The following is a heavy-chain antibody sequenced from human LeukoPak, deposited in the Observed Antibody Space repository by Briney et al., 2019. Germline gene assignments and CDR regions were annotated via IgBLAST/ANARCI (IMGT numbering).Heavy chain of an antibody. Sequence: GGSLRLSCAASGFPFVTYWMHWVRQAPGKGLVWVSHLSTDGSSPTYGDSAKGRFTISRDNSKNTLYLQMNSLRAEDTAVFYCARGPRPQMTTVTIRPNHYMVVWGKGTMVTVSS. J-gene: IGHJ6*03. CDR3: ARGPRPQMTTVTIRPNHYMVV. CDR1: GFPFVTYW. D-gene: IGHD4-11*01. CDR2: LSTDGSSP. V-gene: IGHV3-74*01.